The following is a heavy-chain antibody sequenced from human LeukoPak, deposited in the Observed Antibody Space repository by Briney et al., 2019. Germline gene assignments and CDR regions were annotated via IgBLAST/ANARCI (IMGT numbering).Heavy chain of an antibody. CDR1: GFTFSSSP. CDR2: INPSGSFV. Sequence: GGSLRLSCSASGFTFSSSPMHWVRQAPGKGLEYVSSINPSGSFVSYADFAEGRFTISRDNWRNTLHLQMNSLTPDDTAIYYCVREMGSGTHYCLEFWGQGALVTVSA. V-gene: IGHV3-64D*06. D-gene: IGHD3-10*01. J-gene: IGHJ4*02. CDR3: VREMGSGTHYCLEF.